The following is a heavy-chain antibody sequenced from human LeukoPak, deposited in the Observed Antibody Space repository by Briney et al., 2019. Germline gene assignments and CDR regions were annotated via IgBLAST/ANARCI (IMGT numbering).Heavy chain of an antibody. CDR1: GFTFSSHA. V-gene: IGHV3-23*01. CDR2: LSGSGYNT. CDR3: AKDVSPYAGGYSLHAN. D-gene: IGHD5-18*01. J-gene: IGHJ4*02. Sequence: GGSLRLSCAASGFTFSSHALSWVRQAPGKGLEWVSSLSGSGYNTYYADSVKGRFTISRDNSKNTLYLQMNSLRAEDTAVYYCAKDVSPYAGGYSLHANWGQGTLVTVSS.